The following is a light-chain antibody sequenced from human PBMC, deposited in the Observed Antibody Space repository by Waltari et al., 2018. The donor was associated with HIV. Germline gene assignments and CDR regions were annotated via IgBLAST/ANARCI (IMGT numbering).Light chain of an antibody. V-gene: IGLV2-14*01. CDR3: SSVTGSNTYV. CDR2: EGN. CDR1: RSDVGAYNT. J-gene: IGLJ1*01. Sequence: QSVLTQPASVSGSLGQSITISCTGTRSDVGAYNTVSWYQQRPGRVPKLLSKEGNRRPSGMDNRCSGAMSDNAASLTISGRQVEDEADYYCSSVTGSNTYVFGSGTKVTVL.